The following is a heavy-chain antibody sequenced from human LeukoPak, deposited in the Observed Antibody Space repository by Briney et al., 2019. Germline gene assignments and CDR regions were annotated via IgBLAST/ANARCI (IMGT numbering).Heavy chain of an antibody. CDR2: INHSGST. V-gene: IGHV4-34*01. Sequence: SETLSLTCAVYGGSFSGYYWSWVRQPPGKGLEWIGEINHSGSTNYNPSLKSRVTISVDTSKNQFSLKPSSVTAADTAVYYCASLAAKRADFGYWGQGTLVTVSS. CDR1: GGSFSGYY. J-gene: IGHJ4*02. CDR3: ASLAAKRADFGY. D-gene: IGHD2-15*01.